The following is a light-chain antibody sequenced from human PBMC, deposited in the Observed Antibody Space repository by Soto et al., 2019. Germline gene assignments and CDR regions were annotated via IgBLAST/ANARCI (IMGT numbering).Light chain of an antibody. CDR3: QQYGSLFT. V-gene: IGKV3-20*01. J-gene: IGKJ3*01. CDR1: QSVSSIY. CDR2: GAS. Sequence: EIVLTQSPGTLSLSPGERATLSCRASQSVSSIYLAWYQQQPGQAPRLLIYGASSRATGIPDRFSGSGSGTEFTLTISRLQPEDSAIYYCQQYGSLFTFGQGTKVDIK.